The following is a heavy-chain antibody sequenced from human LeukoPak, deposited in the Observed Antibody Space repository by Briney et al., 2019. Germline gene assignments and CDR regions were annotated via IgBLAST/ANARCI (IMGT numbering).Heavy chain of an antibody. CDR2: FHYSGTT. CDR1: GGSISTYY. CDR3: ARVDAIWGVVDY. D-gene: IGHD3-10*01. V-gene: IGHV4-59*01. Sequence: PAETLSLTCTVSGGSISTYYWSWIRQPPGKGLEWIGYFHYSGTTNYNPSLKSRVTISVDTSKNQFSLKLSSVTAADTAVYYCARVDAIWGVVDYWGQGTLVTVSS. J-gene: IGHJ4*01.